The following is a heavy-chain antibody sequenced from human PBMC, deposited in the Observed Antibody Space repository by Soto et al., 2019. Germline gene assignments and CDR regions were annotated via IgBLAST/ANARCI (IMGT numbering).Heavy chain of an antibody. J-gene: IGHJ6*02. CDR3: ARPYEGGYSSNHHYYYALDV. CDR1: GGTFRRYS. V-gene: IGHV1-69*01. Sequence: QVQLVKSGAEVKKPGSSVKVSCKISGGTFRRYSISWVRQAPGQGLEWMGGIVPIFGTRNYAQKFQDRVTITTDESATTAHMELSNLRSEDTAVYYCARPYEGGYSSNHHYYYALDVWGQGTAVTVSS. D-gene: IGHD3-22*01. CDR2: IVPIFGTR.